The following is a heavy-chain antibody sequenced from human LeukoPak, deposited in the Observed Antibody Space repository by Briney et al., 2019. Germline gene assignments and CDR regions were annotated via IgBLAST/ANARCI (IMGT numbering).Heavy chain of an antibody. CDR1: GFTFRFYG. J-gene: IGHJ4*02. CDR2: ISGSGGST. CDR3: ARDLDRFGDWYEY. V-gene: IGHV3-23*01. Sequence: GGSLRLSCVASGFTFRFYGMSWVRQAPGKGLEWVSFISGSGGSTYYADFMKGRFTISRDNSKNTLFLQMNSLRAEDTAVYYCARDLDRFGDWYEYWGQGTLVTVSS. D-gene: IGHD6-19*01.